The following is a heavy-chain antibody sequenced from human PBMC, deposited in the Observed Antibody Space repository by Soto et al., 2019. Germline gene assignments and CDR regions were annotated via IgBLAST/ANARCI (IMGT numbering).Heavy chain of an antibody. V-gene: IGHV4-59*12. J-gene: IGHJ4*02. D-gene: IGHD3-9*01. CDR2: IYDSGST. CDR3: ARTTFYDVFTAYYSLFDY. Sequence: SETLSLTCTVSGGSISTYYWTWIRQSPGKGLEWIGLIYDSGSTYYNPSLESRVTISVDTSKNQFSLKLSAVTAADTAVYFCARTTFYDVFTAYYSLFDYWGQGTMVTVSS. CDR1: GGSISTYY.